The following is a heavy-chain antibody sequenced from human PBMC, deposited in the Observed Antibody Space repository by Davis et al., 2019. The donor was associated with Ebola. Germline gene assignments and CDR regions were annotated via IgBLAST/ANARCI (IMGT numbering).Heavy chain of an antibody. Sequence: GESLKISCAASGFTFSTFGMFWVRQAPGKGLEWVAFIRFDGSEKYYTDSVKGRFLISRDNSKNTLYLQMNSLRAEDTAFFYCAKRATVKVAGANYYNAMDVWGKGTTVTVSS. J-gene: IGHJ6*04. CDR3: AKRATVKVAGANYYNAMDV. CDR1: GFTFSTFG. D-gene: IGHD6-19*01. V-gene: IGHV3-30*02. CDR2: IRFDGSEK.